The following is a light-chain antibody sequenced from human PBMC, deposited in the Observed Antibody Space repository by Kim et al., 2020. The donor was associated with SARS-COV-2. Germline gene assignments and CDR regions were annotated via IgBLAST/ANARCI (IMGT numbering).Light chain of an antibody. CDR1: QSVLYSSNNKNY. Sequence: DIVMTQSPDSLAVSLGERATINCKSSQSVLYSSNNKNYLAWYQQKPGQPPKLLIYWASTRESGVPDRFSGSGSGTDFILTISSLQAEDVAVYYCQQYYSTPSFGPGTKVDIK. CDR2: WAS. CDR3: QQYYSTPS. V-gene: IGKV4-1*01. J-gene: IGKJ3*01.